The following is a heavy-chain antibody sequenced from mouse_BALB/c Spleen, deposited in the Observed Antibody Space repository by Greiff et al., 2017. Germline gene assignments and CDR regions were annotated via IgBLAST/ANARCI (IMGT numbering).Heavy chain of an antibody. J-gene: IGHJ4*01. CDR1: GFTFSDYY. Sequence: EVQGVESGGGLVKPGGSLKLSCAASGFTFSDYYMYWVRQTPEKRLEWVATISDGGSYTYYPDSVKGRFTISRDNAKNNLYLQMSSLKSEDTAMYYCARDEGYYAMDYWGQGTSVTVSS. V-gene: IGHV5-4*02. CDR3: ARDEGYYAMDY. CDR2: ISDGGSYT.